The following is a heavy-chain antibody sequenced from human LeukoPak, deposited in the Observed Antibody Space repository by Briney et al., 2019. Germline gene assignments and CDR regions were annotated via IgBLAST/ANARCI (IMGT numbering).Heavy chain of an antibody. D-gene: IGHD5-18*01. V-gene: IGHV4-59*01. Sequence: PSETLSLTCTVSAGSISTYHWNWIRKSPEKGLEWIGYMQSNGNSNYNPSFKSRVTISVDMSRNQIVLYLSSVTAADTAVYFCARDKQHSYGRYFDHWGQGILVTVSS. CDR2: MQSNGNS. J-gene: IGHJ4*02. CDR3: ARDKQHSYGRYFDH. CDR1: AGSISTYH.